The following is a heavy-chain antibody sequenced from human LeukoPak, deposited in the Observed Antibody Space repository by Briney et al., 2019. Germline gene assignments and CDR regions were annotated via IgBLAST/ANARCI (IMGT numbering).Heavy chain of an antibody. CDR3: ATRTVPTAIHSAFDI. CDR2: FDPEDGET. D-gene: IGHD2-21*02. J-gene: IGHJ3*02. Sequence: ASVKVSCKAAGYTLSVLPIHRVRQAPGEGLECMGGFDPEDGETIFAQKFQGRVTMTKDTSTDTAYMELSSLKSEDTAVYFCATRTVPTAIHSAFDIWGQGTLVTVSS. CDR1: GYTLSVLP. V-gene: IGHV1-24*01.